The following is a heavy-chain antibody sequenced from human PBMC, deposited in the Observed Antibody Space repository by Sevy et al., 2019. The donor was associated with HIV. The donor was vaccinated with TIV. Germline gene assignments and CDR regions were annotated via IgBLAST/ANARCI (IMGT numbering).Heavy chain of an antibody. Sequence: GGSLRLSCAASGFTFSDYYMSWIRQAPGKGLEWVSYISSSGSTIYYADSVKGRFTNSRDNAKNSLYLQMNSLRAEDTAVDYCARIGTNYCSGGSCPIDYWGQGTLVTVSS. J-gene: IGHJ4*02. V-gene: IGHV3-11*01. CDR3: ARIGTNYCSGGSCPIDY. CDR1: GFTFSDYY. D-gene: IGHD2-15*01. CDR2: ISSSGSTI.